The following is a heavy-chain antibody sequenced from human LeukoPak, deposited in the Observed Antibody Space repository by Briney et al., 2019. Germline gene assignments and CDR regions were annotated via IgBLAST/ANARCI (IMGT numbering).Heavy chain of an antibody. CDR2: IYTSGST. CDR1: GGSISSHY. CDR3: ARDPTPPYSSGSVDAFDI. Sequence: PSETLSLTCTVSGGSISSHYWSWIRQPAGKGLEWIGRIYTSGSTNYNPSLKSRVTMSVDTSKNQFSLKLSSVTAADTAVYYCARDPTPPYSSGSVDAFDIWGQGTMVTVSS. D-gene: IGHD6-19*01. V-gene: IGHV4-4*07. J-gene: IGHJ3*02.